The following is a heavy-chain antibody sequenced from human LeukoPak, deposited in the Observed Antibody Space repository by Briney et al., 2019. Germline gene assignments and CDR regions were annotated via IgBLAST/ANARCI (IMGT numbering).Heavy chain of an antibody. V-gene: IGHV7-4-1*01. D-gene: IGHD3-3*01. CDR1: GYSFTNYA. Sequence: ASVKVSCKTSGYSFTNYAIHWVRQAPGRRLEWMGWVNTNTGNPSYALDFTGRLVLSLDTSVSTADLHLDSLKAEDTAVYYCARIGYNTLDYWGQGTLVTVSS. CDR2: VNTNTGNP. J-gene: IGHJ4*02. CDR3: ARIGYNTLDY.